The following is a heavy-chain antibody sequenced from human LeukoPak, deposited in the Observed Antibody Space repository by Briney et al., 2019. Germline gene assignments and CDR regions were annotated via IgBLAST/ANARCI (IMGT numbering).Heavy chain of an antibody. CDR1: GYIFTSYG. CDR2: ISAYNCNT. J-gene: IGHJ3*02. D-gene: IGHD1-26*01. Sequence: ASVKVSCQASGYIFTSYGLSWLGPAAGRGLAGRGWISAYNCNTNYAQKLQGRVTMTPDTSTSTAYMELRSLRADDTAVYYCARGRSGSYAAFDIWGQGTMVTVSS. V-gene: IGHV1-18*01. CDR3: ARGRSGSYAAFDI.